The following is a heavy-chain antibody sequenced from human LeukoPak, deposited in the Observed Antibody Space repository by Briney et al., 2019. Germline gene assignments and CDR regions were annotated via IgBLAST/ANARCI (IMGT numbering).Heavy chain of an antibody. V-gene: IGHV4-39*07. CDR2: IYYLGGT. J-gene: IGHJ3*02. CDR1: GGSISSSSNYY. CDR3: ARSGGYNTHDAFDI. Sequence: PSETLSLTCTVSGGSISSSSNYYWGWVRQSPGKGLEWIGTIYYLGGTHYNPSLKSRLTISVDTSKNQFSLRLTSVTAADTAVFYCARSGGYNTHDAFDIWGQGTMVTVSS. D-gene: IGHD5-24*01.